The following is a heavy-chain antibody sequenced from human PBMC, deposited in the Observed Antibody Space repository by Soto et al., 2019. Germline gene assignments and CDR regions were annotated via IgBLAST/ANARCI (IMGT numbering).Heavy chain of an antibody. CDR1: GFTFSSYS. CDR2: ISSSSSYI. D-gene: IGHD4-17*01. J-gene: IGHJ4*02. CDR3: AQSVGSTTGFDY. Sequence: GGSLRLSCAASGFTFSSYSMNWVRQAPGKGLEWVSSISSSSSYIYYADSVKGRFTISRDNAKNSLYLQMNSLRAEDTAVYYCAQSVGSTTGFDYWGQGTLVTVSS. V-gene: IGHV3-21*01.